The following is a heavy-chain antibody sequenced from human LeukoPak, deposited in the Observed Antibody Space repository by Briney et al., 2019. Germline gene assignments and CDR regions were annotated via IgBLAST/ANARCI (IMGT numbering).Heavy chain of an antibody. CDR2: IKLDGSEK. Sequence: GGSLRLSCAASGFTFSSYWMSWVRQAPGKGLEWVANIKLDGSEKYYVDSVKGRFTISRDNGKNSLYLQMNSLRAEDTAVYYCVRDGVPERWLHLGYWGQGTLVTVSS. CDR1: GFTFSSYW. V-gene: IGHV3-7*03. CDR3: VRDGVPERWLHLGY. J-gene: IGHJ4*02. D-gene: IGHD5-24*01.